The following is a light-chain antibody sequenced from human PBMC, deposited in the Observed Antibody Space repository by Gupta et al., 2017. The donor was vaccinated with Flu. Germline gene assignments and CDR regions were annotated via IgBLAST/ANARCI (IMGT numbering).Light chain of an antibody. CDR1: QSVSSSY. V-gene: IGKV3-20*01. CDR2: GAS. Sequence: EILLTQSPRTLSLSPGERATLSCRASQSVSSSYLAWYQQKPGQAPRLLIYGASSRATGIPDRFSGSGSGTDFTLTISRLEPEDFAVYYCQQYGSSPRTFGQGTKVEIK. CDR3: QQYGSSPRT. J-gene: IGKJ1*01.